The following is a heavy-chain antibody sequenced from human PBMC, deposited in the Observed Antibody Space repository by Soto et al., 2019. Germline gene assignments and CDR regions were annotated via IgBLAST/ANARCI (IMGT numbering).Heavy chain of an antibody. CDR1: GFTFSNAW. V-gene: IGHV3-15*01. CDR3: TTIGEMGSARFFDY. J-gene: IGHJ4*02. D-gene: IGHD6-25*01. CDR2: IKSKVDGGTT. Sequence: EVQLVESGGGLVKPGESLTLSCVASGFTFSNAWMSWVRQAPGKGLECVGLIKSKVDGGTTDYAAPVKGRFSISRDVLKNTLYLQMNSLKNEQTAVYYCTTIGEMGSARFFDYWGQGALVTVSS.